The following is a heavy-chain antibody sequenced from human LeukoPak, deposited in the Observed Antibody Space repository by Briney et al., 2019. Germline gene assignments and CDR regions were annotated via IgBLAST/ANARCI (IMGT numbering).Heavy chain of an antibody. Sequence: SQTLSLTCAISGDSVSSNSAAWNWIRQSPSRGLEWLGRTYYRSKWYNDYAVSVKSRITINPDTSKNQFSLQLNSVTPEDTAVYYCARASPVDILFRANYYYYMDVWGKGTTVTVSS. J-gene: IGHJ6*03. CDR2: TYYRSKWYN. V-gene: IGHV6-1*01. CDR1: GDSVSSNSAA. CDR3: ARASPVDILFRANYYYYMDV. D-gene: IGHD3-9*01.